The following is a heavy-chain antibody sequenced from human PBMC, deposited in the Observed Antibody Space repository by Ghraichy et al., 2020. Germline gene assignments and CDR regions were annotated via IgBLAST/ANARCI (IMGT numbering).Heavy chain of an antibody. V-gene: IGHV4-59*08. CDR3: ARHGGGLVGVPPFDALDI. CDR1: GGSISSYY. Sequence: SETLSLTCTVSGGSISSYYWSWIRQPPGKGLEWIGYIYYSGSTNYNPSLKSRVTISVDTSKNQFSLKLSSVTAADTAVYYCARHGGGLVGVPPFDALDIXGXGX. CDR2: IYYSGST. D-gene: IGHD1-26*01. J-gene: IGHJ3*02.